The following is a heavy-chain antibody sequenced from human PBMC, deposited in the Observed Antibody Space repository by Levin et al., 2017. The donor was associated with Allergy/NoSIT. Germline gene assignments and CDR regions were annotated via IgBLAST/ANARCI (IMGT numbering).Heavy chain of an antibody. Sequence: TGGSLRLSCAASGFSFSTHWMTWVRQSPGRGLEWVASIKEDGSESYYVDSVKGRFTISRDNAKSSQYLQMNSLRGEDTAVYYCAGGTTTPFFSALGWGKGTLVTVSS. J-gene: IGHJ4*02. V-gene: IGHV3-7*01. CDR2: IKEDGSES. CDR1: GFSFSTHW. D-gene: IGHD3-16*01. CDR3: AGGTTTPFFSALG.